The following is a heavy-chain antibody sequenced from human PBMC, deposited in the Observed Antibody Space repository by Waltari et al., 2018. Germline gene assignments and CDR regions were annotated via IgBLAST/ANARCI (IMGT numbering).Heavy chain of an antibody. CDR2: INSDGSST. J-gene: IGHJ2*01. D-gene: IGHD3-10*01. CDR3: ARDIRGPVGQRPPWYFDL. V-gene: IGHV3-74*01. CDR1: GFTFSSYW. Sequence: EVQLVESGGGLVQPGGSLRLSCAASGFTFSSYWMHWVRQAPGKGLVWVPRINSDGSSTSYADSVKGRFTISRDNAKNTLDLQMNSLRAEDTAVYYCARDIRGPVGQRPPWYFDLWGRGTLVTVSS.